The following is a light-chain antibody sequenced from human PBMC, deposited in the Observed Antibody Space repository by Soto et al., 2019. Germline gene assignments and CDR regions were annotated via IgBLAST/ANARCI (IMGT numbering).Light chain of an antibody. J-gene: IGLJ2*01. Sequence: QSALTQPRSESGSPGQSVTISCTGTSSDVGGYNYVSWYQQHPGKAPKVMIYDVNKRPSGVPDRFSGSKSGNTASLTISGLQAEDEADYYCCSYAGLVVFGGGTQLTVL. CDR1: SSDVGGYNY. CDR2: DVN. CDR3: CSYAGLVV. V-gene: IGLV2-11*01.